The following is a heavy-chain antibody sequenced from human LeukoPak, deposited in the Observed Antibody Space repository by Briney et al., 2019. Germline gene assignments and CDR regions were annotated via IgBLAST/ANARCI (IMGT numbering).Heavy chain of an antibody. D-gene: IGHD3-10*01. CDR2: IRSKAYGGTT. J-gene: IGHJ5*02. Sequence: LSLTCTVSGGSISSYYWSWVRQAPGKGLEWVGFIRSKAYGGTTEYAASVKGRFTISRDDSKSIAYLQMNSLKAEDTAVYYCTRDSALLWFGVHWFDPWGQGTLVTVSS. CDR3: TRDSALLWFGVHWFDP. V-gene: IGHV3-49*04. CDR1: GGSISSYY.